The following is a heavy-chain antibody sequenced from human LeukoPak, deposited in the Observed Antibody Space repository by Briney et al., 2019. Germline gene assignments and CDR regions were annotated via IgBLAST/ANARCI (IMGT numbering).Heavy chain of an antibody. CDR2: MNPNSGNT. Sequence: ASVKVSCKASGYTFTSYDINWVRQATGQGLEWMGWMNPNSGNTGYAQKFQGRVTMTMNNSISTAYLELSSLRSEDTAVYYCARGPYSSGWPTRQDYWGQGTLVTVSS. V-gene: IGHV1-8*01. D-gene: IGHD6-19*01. CDR1: GYTFTSYD. CDR3: ARGPYSSGWPTRQDY. J-gene: IGHJ4*02.